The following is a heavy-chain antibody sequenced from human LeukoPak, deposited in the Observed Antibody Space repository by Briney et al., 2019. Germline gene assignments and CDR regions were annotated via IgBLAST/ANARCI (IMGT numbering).Heavy chain of an antibody. CDR1: GFSFSGSD. V-gene: IGHV3-30*18. CDR2: TSSDGSNR. D-gene: IGHD2-2*01. CDR3: AKDLTPLMGYCGRTSCYGPDY. Sequence: GGSLRLSCAASGFSFSGSDMHWVRQAPGKGLEWVAVTSSDGSNRFYADSVKDRFTISRDNSRNTLYLQMNSLRGDDTAVYYCAKDLTPLMGYCGRTSCYGPDYWGQGTLVTISS. J-gene: IGHJ4*02.